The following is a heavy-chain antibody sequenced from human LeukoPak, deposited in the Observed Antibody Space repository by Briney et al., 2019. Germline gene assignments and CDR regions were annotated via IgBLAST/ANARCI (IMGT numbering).Heavy chain of an antibody. CDR1: GFTFDDYA. J-gene: IGHJ4*02. D-gene: IGHD6-13*01. Sequence: AGGSLRLSCAASGFTFDDYAMHWVRQAPGKGLEWVSSISWNSGSIGYADSVKGRFTISRDNAKNSLYLQMNSLRAEDTAVYYCARVGVFSSSWLLHWGQGTLVTVSS. CDR2: ISWNSGSI. V-gene: IGHV3-9*01. CDR3: ARVGVFSSSWLLH.